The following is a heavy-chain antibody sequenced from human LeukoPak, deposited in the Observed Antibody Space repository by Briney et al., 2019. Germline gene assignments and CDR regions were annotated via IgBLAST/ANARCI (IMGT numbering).Heavy chain of an antibody. J-gene: IGHJ4*02. CDR3: ARGRTNYDSSGYYYVFDY. CDR1: GGSFSGYY. Sequence: SETLSLTCAVYGGSFSGYYWSWIRQPPGKGLEWIGEINHSGSTNYNPSLKSRVTISVDTSKNQFSLELSSVTAADTAVYYCARGRTNYDSSGYYYVFDYWGQGTLVTVSS. CDR2: INHSGST. V-gene: IGHV4-34*01. D-gene: IGHD3-22*01.